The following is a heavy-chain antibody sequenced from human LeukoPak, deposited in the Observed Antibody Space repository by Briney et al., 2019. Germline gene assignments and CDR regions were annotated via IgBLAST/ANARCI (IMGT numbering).Heavy chain of an antibody. J-gene: IGHJ4*02. CDR1: GFIFSNHG. CDR3: ARRGPYFDY. D-gene: IGHD3-10*01. Sequence: GGSLRLSCTASGFIFSNHGMNWVRQAPGKGLEWISYISSTSADIYYVDSVKGRFTISRDDAKNSLYLQMNSLRAEDTAIYYCARRGPYFDYWGQGILVTVSS. CDR2: ISSTSADI. V-gene: IGHV3-21*05.